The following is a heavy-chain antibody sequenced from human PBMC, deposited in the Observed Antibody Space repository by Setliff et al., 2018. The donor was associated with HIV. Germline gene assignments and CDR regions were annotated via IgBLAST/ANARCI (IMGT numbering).Heavy chain of an antibody. CDR2: IKHDGSEK. CDR1: GFTFDRYW. CDR3: ARDRGGSSYFDY. D-gene: IGHD1-26*01. J-gene: IGHJ4*02. V-gene: IGHV3-7*01. Sequence: SCAASGFTFDRYWMSWVRQAPGKGLEWVANIKHDGSEKYYVDSVKGRFTISRDNAQNSLYLQMNSLRAEDTAVYYCARDRGGSSYFDYWGQGTLVTVSS.